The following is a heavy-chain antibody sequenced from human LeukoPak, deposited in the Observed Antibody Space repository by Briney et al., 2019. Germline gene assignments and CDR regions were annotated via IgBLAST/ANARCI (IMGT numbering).Heavy chain of an antibody. CDR3: ARELELSSDAFDI. V-gene: IGHV1-18*01. D-gene: IGHD1-7*01. Sequence: GASVKVSCKSSGYTFTNYGVSWVRQAPGQGLEWMGWISGYNGDTRYAQDLQGRVTVTTDTSTSTSYMELRSLRSDDTAVYYCARELELSSDAFDIWGQGTMVTVSS. J-gene: IGHJ3*02. CDR2: ISGYNGDT. CDR1: GYTFTNYG.